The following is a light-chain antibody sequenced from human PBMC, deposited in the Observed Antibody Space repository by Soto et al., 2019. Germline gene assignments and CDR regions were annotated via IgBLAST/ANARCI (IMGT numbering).Light chain of an antibody. J-gene: IGKJ1*01. CDR3: QQYTNYPWT. CDR1: QSISSW. CDR2: DVS. Sequence: EIVLTQSPATLSASVGERVTITCRASQSISSWLAWYQQRPGKAPNLLIYDVSSLESGVPSRFSGSGSGTEFTLTISSLQPDDFATYYCQQYTNYPWTFGQGTKVDIK. V-gene: IGKV1-5*01.